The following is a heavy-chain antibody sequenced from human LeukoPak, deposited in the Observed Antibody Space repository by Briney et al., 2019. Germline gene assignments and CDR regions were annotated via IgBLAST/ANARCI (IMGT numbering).Heavy chain of an antibody. D-gene: IGHD3-10*01. Sequence: SGTLSLTCAVSGGSISSSNWWSWVRQPPGKGLEWIGEIYHSGSTNYNPSLKSRVTISVDKSKNQFSLKLSSVTAADTAVYYCAREQGSGSGSSYFDYWGQGTLVTVSS. J-gene: IGHJ4*02. CDR1: GGSISSSNW. CDR3: AREQGSGSGSSYFDY. V-gene: IGHV4-4*02. CDR2: IYHSGST.